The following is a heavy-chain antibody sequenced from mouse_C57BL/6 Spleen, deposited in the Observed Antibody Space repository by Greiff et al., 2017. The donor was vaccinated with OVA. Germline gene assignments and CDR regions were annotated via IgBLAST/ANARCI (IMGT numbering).Heavy chain of an antibody. V-gene: IGHV1-81*01. CDR1: GYTFTSYG. Sequence: QVQLKESGAELARPGASVKLSCKASGYTFTSYGISWVKQRTGQGLEWIGEIYPRSGNTYYNEKFKGKATLTADKSSSTAYMELRSLTSEDSAVYFCARHYDGDPFAYWGQGTLVTVSA. D-gene: IGHD2-3*01. CDR3: ARHYDGDPFAY. CDR2: IYPRSGNT. J-gene: IGHJ3*01.